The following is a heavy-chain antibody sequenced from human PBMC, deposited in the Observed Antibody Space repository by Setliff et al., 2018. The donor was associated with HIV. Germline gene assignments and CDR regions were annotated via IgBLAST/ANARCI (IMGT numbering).Heavy chain of an antibody. J-gene: IGHJ5*02. V-gene: IGHV3-7*01. Sequence: GSLRLSCAASRFTFSSYWMSWVRQAPGKGLEWVANIKQDGSEKYYVDSVKGRFTISRDNAKNSLFLQMNSLRAEDTAVYYCMTDPTVTTNSWFDPWGQGTLVTVSS. CDR2: IKQDGSEK. CDR1: RFTFSSYW. CDR3: MTDPTVTTNSWFDP. D-gene: IGHD4-17*01.